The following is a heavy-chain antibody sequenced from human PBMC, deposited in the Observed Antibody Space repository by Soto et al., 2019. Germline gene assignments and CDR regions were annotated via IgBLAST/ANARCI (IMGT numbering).Heavy chain of an antibody. V-gene: IGHV4-30-2*01. CDR3: ARDSRSGYYLEY. CDR1: GDSISSGGYS. CDR2: IYHSGGT. D-gene: IGHD3-22*01. Sequence: QLQLQESGSGLVKPSQTLSLTCDVSGDSISSGGYSWNWIRQPPGKGLEWIGYIYHSGGTDYNPSLKSRVTITVDSSNNKFSLKLNSLTAADTAVYYCARDSRSGYYLEYWGQGTLVTVSS. J-gene: IGHJ4*02.